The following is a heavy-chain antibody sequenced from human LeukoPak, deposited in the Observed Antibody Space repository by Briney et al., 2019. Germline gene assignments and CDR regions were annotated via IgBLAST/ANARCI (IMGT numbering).Heavy chain of an antibody. D-gene: IGHD2-8*02. Sequence: SETLSLTCTVSGGSISSYYWSWIRQPPGKGLEWIGYIYYSGSTNYNPSLRSRVTISVDTSKNQFSLKLSSVTAADTAVYFCARGGGYCTGGSCYDRWGQGTLVTVSS. J-gene: IGHJ5*02. CDR1: GGSISSYY. CDR2: IYYSGST. V-gene: IGHV4-59*01. CDR3: ARGGGYCTGGSCYDR.